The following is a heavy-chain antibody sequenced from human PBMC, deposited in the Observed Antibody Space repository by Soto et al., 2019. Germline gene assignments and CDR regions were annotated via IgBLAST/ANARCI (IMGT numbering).Heavy chain of an antibody. J-gene: IGHJ5*02. CDR2: ISAYNGDT. CDR1: GYTFTNYD. V-gene: IGHV1-18*01. CDR3: ARSGLPDPVVVVGHTPFDP. Sequence: QVQLVQSGAEVKKPGASVKVSCKASGYTFTNYDINWVRQAPGQGLEWMGWISAYNGDTNYAQKLQGRVTMTTDTSTSTASMELRRLRSDDTAVYYCARSGLPDPVVVVGHTPFDPWGQGTLVTVSS. D-gene: IGHD2-15*01.